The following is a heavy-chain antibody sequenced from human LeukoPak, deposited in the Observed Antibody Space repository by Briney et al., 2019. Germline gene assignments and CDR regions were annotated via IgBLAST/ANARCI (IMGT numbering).Heavy chain of an antibody. CDR2: MNPNSGNT. D-gene: IGHD4-11*01. Sequence: ASVKVSCKASGYTFTSYDINWVRQATGQGLEWMRWMNPNSGNTGYAQKFQGRVTMTRNTSISTAYMELSSLRSEDTAVYYCAREDYSNNPYYYYGMDVWGQGTTVTVSS. CDR1: GYTFTSYD. CDR3: AREDYSNNPYYYYGMDV. V-gene: IGHV1-8*01. J-gene: IGHJ6*02.